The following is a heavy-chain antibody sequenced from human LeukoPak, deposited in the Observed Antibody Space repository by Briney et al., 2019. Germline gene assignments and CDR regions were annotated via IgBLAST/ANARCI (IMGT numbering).Heavy chain of an antibody. D-gene: IGHD3-3*02. CDR1: GFSFSTNL. J-gene: IGHJ3*02. Sequence: GGSLRLSCAASGFSFSTNLLSWVRQAPGKGLEWVSAISPDKTYYADSVKGRLTTSRDNYKNTVDLHLNSPRAEDTAIYYCVKEHVDRAFTRSFEIWGQGIVVTVSS. V-gene: IGHV3-23*01. CDR3: VKEHVDRAFTRSFEI. CDR2: ISPDKT.